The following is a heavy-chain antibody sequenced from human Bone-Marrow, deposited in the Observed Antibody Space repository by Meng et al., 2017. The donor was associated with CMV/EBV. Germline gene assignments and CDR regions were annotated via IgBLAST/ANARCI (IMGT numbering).Heavy chain of an antibody. J-gene: IGHJ4*02. CDR3: ARTLSSGWYDRGGGVGDY. D-gene: IGHD6-19*01. CDR1: GYTFTSYG. V-gene: IGHV1-18*01. CDR2: ISAYNGNT. Sequence: ASVKVSCKASGYTFTSYGISWVRQAPGQGLEWMGWISAYNGNTNYAQKLQGRVTMTTDTSTSTAYMELRSLRSDDTAVYYCARTLSSGWYDRGGGVGDYWGQGTLVTVSS.